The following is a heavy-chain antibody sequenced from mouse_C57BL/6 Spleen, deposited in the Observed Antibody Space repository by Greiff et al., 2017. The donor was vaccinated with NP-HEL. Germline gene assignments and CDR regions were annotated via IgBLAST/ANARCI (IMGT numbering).Heavy chain of an antibody. V-gene: IGHV3-6*01. J-gene: IGHJ1*03. CDR3: ARDYRYFDV. CDR1: GYSITSGYY. Sequence: EVQVVESGPGLVKPSQSLSLTCSVTGYSITSGYYWNWIRQFPGNKLEWMGYISYDGSNNYNPSLKNRISITRDTSKNQFFLKLNSVTTEDTATYYCARDYRYFDVWGTGTTVTVSS. CDR2: ISYDGSN.